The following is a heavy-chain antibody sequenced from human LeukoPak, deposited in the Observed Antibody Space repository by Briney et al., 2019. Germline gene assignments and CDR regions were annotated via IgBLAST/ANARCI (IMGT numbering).Heavy chain of an antibody. J-gene: IGHJ5*02. V-gene: IGHV3-7*01. CDR3: AKGGTVVAATPARYNWFDP. D-gene: IGHD2-15*01. CDR1: EFTFFTYS. CDR2: IKQDGSEK. Sequence: PGGSLRLSCAASEFTFFTYSMSWVRQAPGKGLEWVANIKQDGSEKYYVDSVKGRFTISRDNAKNSLYLQMNSLRAEDTAVYYCAKGGTVVAATPARYNWFDPWGQGTLVTVSS.